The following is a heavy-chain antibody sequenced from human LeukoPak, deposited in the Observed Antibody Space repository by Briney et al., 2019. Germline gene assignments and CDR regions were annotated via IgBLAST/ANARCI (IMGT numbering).Heavy chain of an antibody. D-gene: IGHD6-19*01. J-gene: IGHJ4*02. Sequence: PSETLSLTCAVSGYSIRSGYYWSWIRPPPGKGLEWIGSIYHSGSTYYNSSLKSRVTISRDTSKNQFSLNLSSVTAADTAVYYCARSGQSTGLIWGQGTLVTVS. CDR2: IYHSGST. CDR3: ARSGQSTGLI. CDR1: GYSIRSGYY. V-gene: IGHV4-38-2*01.